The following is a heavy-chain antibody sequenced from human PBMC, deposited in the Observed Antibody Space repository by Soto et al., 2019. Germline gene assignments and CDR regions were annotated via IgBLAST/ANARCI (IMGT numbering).Heavy chain of an antibody. J-gene: IGHJ6*03. CDR1: GFTFSNAW. D-gene: IGHD3-10*01. Sequence: PGGSLRLSCAASGFTFSNAWMSWVRQAPGKGLEWVGRIKSKTDGGTTDYAAPVKGRFTISRDDSKNTLYLQMNSLKTEDTAVYYCTTDKPPAGSGSQYVAEDYYYYYMDVWGKGTTVTVSS. CDR3: TTDKPPAGSGSQYVAEDYYYYYMDV. V-gene: IGHV3-15*01. CDR2: IKSKTDGGTT.